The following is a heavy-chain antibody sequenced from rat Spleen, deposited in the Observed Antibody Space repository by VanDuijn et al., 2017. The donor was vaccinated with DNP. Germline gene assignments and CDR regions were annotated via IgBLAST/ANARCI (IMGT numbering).Heavy chain of an antibody. J-gene: IGHJ3*01. CDR3: SWPGD. CDR1: GFTFNTAW. V-gene: IGHV6-6*01. CDR2: IKAKSNNYAT. Sequence: EVQVLESGGGLVRPGNSLKLSCATSGFTFNTAWLYWYRQFPDKRLEWVARIKAKSNNYATDYTNSVKGRFTISRDDSKSSVFLQMNNLKEEDTAVYYCSWPGDWGQGTLVTVSS. D-gene: IGHD1-4*01.